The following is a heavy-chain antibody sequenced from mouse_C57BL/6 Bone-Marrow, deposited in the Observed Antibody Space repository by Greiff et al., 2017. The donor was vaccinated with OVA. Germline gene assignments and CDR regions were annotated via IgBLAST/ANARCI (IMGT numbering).Heavy chain of an antibody. D-gene: IGHD1-1*01. CDR1: GYTFTSYW. J-gene: IGHJ4*01. CDR2: IHPNSGST. CDR3: ARWGTTLVAGVEY. Sequence: QVQLQQPGAELVKPGASVKLSCKASGYTFTSYWMHWVKQRPGQGLEWIGMIHPNSGSTNYNEKFKSKATLTVDKSSSTAYMPLSSLTSEDSAVDYCARWGTTLVAGVEYWGQGTSVTVSS. V-gene: IGHV1-64*01.